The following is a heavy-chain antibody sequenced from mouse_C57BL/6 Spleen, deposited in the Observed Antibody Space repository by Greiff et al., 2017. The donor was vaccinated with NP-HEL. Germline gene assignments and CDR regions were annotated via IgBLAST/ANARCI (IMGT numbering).Heavy chain of an antibody. CDR1: GYTFTSYT. Sequence: VQLQQSGAELARPGASVKMSCKASGYTFTSYTMHWVKQRPGQGLEWIGYINPSSGYTKYNQKFKDKATLTADKSSSTAYMQLSSLTSEDSAVYCCAPIYYDYDNYAMDYWGQGTSVTVSS. CDR2: INPSSGYT. CDR3: APIYYDYDNYAMDY. D-gene: IGHD2-4*01. J-gene: IGHJ4*01. V-gene: IGHV1-4*01.